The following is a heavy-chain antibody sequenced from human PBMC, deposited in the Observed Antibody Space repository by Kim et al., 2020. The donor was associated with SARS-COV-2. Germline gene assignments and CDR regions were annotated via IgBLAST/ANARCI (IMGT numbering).Heavy chain of an antibody. CDR2: INSGADGTTD. J-gene: IGHJ6*03. CDR3: TTRGSTSDYYYYD. Sequence: GGSLRLSCAASGFIFSAAGMTWVRQAPGKGLEWVGSINSGADGTTDDYAAPVKGRIIISRDDATSTLYLQINSLKTKDTAAYYCTTRGSTSDYYYYD. D-gene: IGHD2-15*01. CDR1: GFIFSAAG. V-gene: IGHV3-15*05.